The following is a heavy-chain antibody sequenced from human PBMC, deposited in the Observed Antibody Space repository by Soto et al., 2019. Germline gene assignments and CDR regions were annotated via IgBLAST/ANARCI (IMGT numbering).Heavy chain of an antibody. D-gene: IGHD5-18*01. Sequence: GGSLRLSCAACRVTLSNVWMTWACQAPGKGLEWVGRIKSKSDGETADVAAPVKARFTISRDDSKNTVFLEMNSLKSEDTALYYCAITAMINRDSSTSFDYWGRGTQVTVSS. CDR3: AITAMINRDSSTSFDY. V-gene: IGHV3-15*01. J-gene: IGHJ4*02. CDR2: IKSKSDGETA. CDR1: RVTLSNVW.